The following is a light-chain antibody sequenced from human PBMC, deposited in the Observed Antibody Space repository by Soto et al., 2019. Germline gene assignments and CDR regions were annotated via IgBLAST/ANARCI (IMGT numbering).Light chain of an antibody. J-gene: IGLJ2*01. CDR1: SSDVGGSNY. Sequence: QSVLTQPPSASGSPGQSVTISCIGTSSDVGGSNYVSWYQQHPGKAPKLMIYEVSKRPSGVPDRFSGYKSGNTASLTVSGLQAEDEADYYCSSYAASNNLGVFGGGTKLTVL. CDR2: EVS. V-gene: IGLV2-8*01. CDR3: SSYAASNNLGV.